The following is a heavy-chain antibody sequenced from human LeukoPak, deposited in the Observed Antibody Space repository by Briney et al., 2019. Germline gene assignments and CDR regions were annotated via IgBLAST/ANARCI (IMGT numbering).Heavy chain of an antibody. V-gene: IGHV5-51*01. D-gene: IGHD3-22*01. J-gene: IGHJ4*02. Sequence: GESLKISCKGSGYSFTSYWIGWVRQMPGKGLEWMGIIYPGDSDTRYSPSFQGQVTISADKSIGTAYLQWSSLKASDTAMYYCARGPSYDSSGYYFDYWGQGTLVTVSS. CDR2: IYPGDSDT. CDR1: GYSFTSYW. CDR3: ARGPSYDSSGYYFDY.